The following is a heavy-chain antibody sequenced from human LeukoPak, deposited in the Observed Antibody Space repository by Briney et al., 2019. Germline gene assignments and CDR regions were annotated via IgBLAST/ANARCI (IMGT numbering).Heavy chain of an antibody. Sequence: PPGTLSLSRAVSVGSLRVYYRSAVWQPPGKGLGWVWYIYYSGSTNYTPSLKSRLTISVATSKNQFSLKLSSVTAADTAVYYCARDGSGWYPAAFDIWGQRTMVTVSS. CDR2: IYYSGST. D-gene: IGHD6-19*01. V-gene: IGHV4-59*01. CDR1: VGSLRVYY. J-gene: IGHJ3*02. CDR3: ARDGSGWYPAAFDI.